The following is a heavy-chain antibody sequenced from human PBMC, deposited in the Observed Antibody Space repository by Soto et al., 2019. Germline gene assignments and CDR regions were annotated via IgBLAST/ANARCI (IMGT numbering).Heavy chain of an antibody. J-gene: IGHJ2*01. V-gene: IGHV1-69*01. Sequence: QVQLVQSGAEVKKPGSSVKVSCKASGGTFSSYAISWVRQAPGQGLEWMGGIIPIFGTANYAQKFQGRVTITADESTRTACMELISLSTEETAVYYWARDSEDGGNTDWYFDLWGRGTLVTVSS. D-gene: IGHD2-15*01. CDR3: ARDSEDGGNTDWYFDL. CDR2: IIPIFGTA. CDR1: GGTFSSYA.